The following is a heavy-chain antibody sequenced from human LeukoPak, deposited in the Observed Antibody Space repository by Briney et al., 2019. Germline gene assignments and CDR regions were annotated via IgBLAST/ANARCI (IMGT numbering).Heavy chain of an antibody. Sequence: PVKPSSKASLATFSSYLISWVRQAPGHRLEWMGGMMPIFDTANYAQKFQGRVTITADESTSTAYMELSSLRSEDTAVYYCARPRYCSGGSCYNWFDPWGQGTLVTVSS. D-gene: IGHD2-15*01. V-gene: IGHV1-69*01. CDR1: LATFSSYL. CDR2: MMPIFDTA. CDR3: ARPRYCSGGSCYNWFDP. J-gene: IGHJ5*02.